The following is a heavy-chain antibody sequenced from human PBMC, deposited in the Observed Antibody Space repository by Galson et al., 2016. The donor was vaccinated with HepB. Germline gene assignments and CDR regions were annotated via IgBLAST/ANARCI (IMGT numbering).Heavy chain of an antibody. D-gene: IGHD1-26*01. Sequence: SVKVSCKASGGSFRNYSINWVRQAPGQGLEWMGGIIPLFGQANYAQKFQGRVTITADESTSTAYMELSSLRSEDTAMYYCARGDVVHSEIGWFDPWGQGTLVAVSS. V-gene: IGHV1-69*13. CDR1: GGSFRNYS. CDR2: IIPLFGQA. CDR3: ARGDVVHSEIGWFDP. J-gene: IGHJ5*02.